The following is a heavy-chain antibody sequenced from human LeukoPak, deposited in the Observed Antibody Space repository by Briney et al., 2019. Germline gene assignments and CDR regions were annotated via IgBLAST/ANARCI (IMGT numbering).Heavy chain of an antibody. V-gene: IGHV4-59*01. J-gene: IGHJ4*02. CDR2: IYYSGST. CDR1: GGSISSYY. CDR3: ARGDYTDEYYFDY. Sequence: SETLSLTCTVSGGSISSYYWSWIRQPPGKGLEWIGYIYYSGSTNYNPSLKSRVTISVDTSKNQFSLKLSSVTAADMAVYYCARGDYTDEYYFDYWGQGTLVTVSS. D-gene: IGHD4-11*01.